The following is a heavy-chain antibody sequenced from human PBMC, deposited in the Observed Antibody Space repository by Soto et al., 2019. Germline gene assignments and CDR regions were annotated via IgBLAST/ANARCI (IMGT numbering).Heavy chain of an antibody. D-gene: IGHD1-26*01. Sequence: QVQLQESGPGMVKPSQTLSLTCTVSGGSISSGGYYWSWIRQHPGKGLEWIGYIYYSGSTYYNPSLTSRVTISVDTSKNQFSRKLSSVTAADTAVYYCAREGGIGGATAADYWGQGTLVTVSS. J-gene: IGHJ4*02. CDR3: AREGGIGGATAADY. CDR1: GGSISSGGYY. V-gene: IGHV4-31*03. CDR2: IYYSGST.